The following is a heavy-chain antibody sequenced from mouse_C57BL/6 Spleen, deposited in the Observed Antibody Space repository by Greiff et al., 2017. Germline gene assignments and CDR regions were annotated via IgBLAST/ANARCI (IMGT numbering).Heavy chain of an antibody. J-gene: IGHJ4*01. D-gene: IGHD1-1*01. CDR3: ASYYGDAMDY. V-gene: IGHV1-50*01. Sequence: QVQLQQPGAELVKPGASVKLSCKASGYTFTSYWMQWVKQRPGQGLEWIGEIDPSDSYTNYNQKFKGKATLTVDTSSSTAYMQLSSLTSEDSAVYYCASYYGDAMDYWGQGTSVTVAS. CDR1: GYTFTSYW. CDR2: IDPSDSYT.